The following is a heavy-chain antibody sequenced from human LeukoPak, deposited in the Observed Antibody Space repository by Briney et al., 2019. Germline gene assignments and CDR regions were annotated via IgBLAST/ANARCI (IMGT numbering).Heavy chain of an antibody. CDR1: GGSITSSNW. CDR3: AKSNAWDWFDP. V-gene: IGHV4-4*02. J-gene: IGHJ5*02. D-gene: IGHD4-11*01. CDR2: IYYTGNT. Sequence: SGTLSLTCAVSGGSITSSNWWSWVRQPPGKGLEWIGEIYYTGNTNYNPSLKSRVTISVDKSNNQFSLNLSSVTAAATAVYYCAKSNAWDWFDPWGQGTLVTVSS.